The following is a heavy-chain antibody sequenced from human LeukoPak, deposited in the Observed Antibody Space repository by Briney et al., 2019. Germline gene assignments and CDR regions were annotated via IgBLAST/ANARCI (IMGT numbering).Heavy chain of an antibody. Sequence: SETLSLTCSVSGGSVTNSSGYYWAWIRQPPGKGLEWIGSFYYRGNAYYNLSLKSRLTISVDTSKNQFSLKMSSVTATDTAIYYCARRRGDPGAFDIWGQGTQVTVSS. D-gene: IGHD2-21*02. CDR1: GGSVTNSSGYY. J-gene: IGHJ3*02. CDR3: ARRRGDPGAFDI. CDR2: FYYRGNA. V-gene: IGHV4-39*01.